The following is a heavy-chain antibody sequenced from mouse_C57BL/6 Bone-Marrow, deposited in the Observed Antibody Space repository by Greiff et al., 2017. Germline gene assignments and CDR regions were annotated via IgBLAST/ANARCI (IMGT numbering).Heavy chain of an antibody. D-gene: IGHD2-4*01. CDR1: GFTFSSYA. CDR2: ISSGGDYI. CDR3: TRIYCDYDAWYFDV. Sequence: EVQGVESGEGLVKPGGSLTLSCAASGFTFSSYAMPWVRQTPEKRLEWVAYISSGGDYIYYASTVKGRFTISRDNAWHTLYLQMSSLKSEDKTMCYCTRIYCDYDAWYFDVWGTGTTVTVSS. J-gene: IGHJ1*03. V-gene: IGHV5-9-1*02.